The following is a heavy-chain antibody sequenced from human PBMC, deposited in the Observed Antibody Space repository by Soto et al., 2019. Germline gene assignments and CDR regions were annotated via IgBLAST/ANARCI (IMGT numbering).Heavy chain of an antibody. D-gene: IGHD6-13*01. Sequence: PGGSLRLSCAASVFTFRSFTMNLVRQAPGKGLEWVSTISSNSAYIYYTDALMGRFTISRDNAKNSLHLQMNSLRAEDTAVYYCTRDASRDSSARGWFEPWGPGTMVTVSS. V-gene: IGHV3-21*01. CDR1: VFTFRSFT. CDR3: TRDASRDSSARGWFEP. J-gene: IGHJ5*02. CDR2: ISSNSAYI.